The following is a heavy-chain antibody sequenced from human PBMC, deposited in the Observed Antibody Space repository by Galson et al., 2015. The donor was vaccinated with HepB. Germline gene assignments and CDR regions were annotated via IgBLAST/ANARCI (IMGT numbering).Heavy chain of an antibody. CDR1: GYTFTGYY. J-gene: IGHJ3*02. Sequence: SVKVSCKASGYTFTGYYMHWVRQAPGQGLEWMGWINPNSGGTNYAQKFQGWVTMTRDTSISTAYMELSRLRSDDTAVYYCARSLAVAGTIHAFDIWGQGTMVTVSS. CDR3: ARSLAVAGTIHAFDI. CDR2: INPNSGGT. V-gene: IGHV1-2*04. D-gene: IGHD6-19*01.